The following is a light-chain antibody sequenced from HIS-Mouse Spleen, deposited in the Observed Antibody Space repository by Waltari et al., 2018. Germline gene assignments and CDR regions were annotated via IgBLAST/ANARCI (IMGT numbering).Light chain of an antibody. J-gene: IGLJ3*02. Sequence: QSVLTQPPSASGTPGQRVTISCSGSSPNTGSNYVYWYQQLTGTAPKLLTYRNNQRPSGVPDRFSGSKSGTSASLAISGLRSEDEADYYCAAWDDSLSGPVFGGGTKLTVL. CDR3: AAWDDSLSGPV. V-gene: IGLV1-47*01. CDR2: RNN. CDR1: SPNTGSNY.